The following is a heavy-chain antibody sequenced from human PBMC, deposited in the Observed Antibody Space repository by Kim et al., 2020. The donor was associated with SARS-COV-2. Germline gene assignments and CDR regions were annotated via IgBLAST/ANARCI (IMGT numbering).Heavy chain of an antibody. Sequence: GESLQISCKGSGYNFNNHWIAWVRQKSGKDLEWMGIIYPGDSDTRYSPSFQGQVTMSVDKSTSTAYLQWRSLKASDTAIYYCARQELGDVDSDYYYYYMDVWGKGTTVTVSS. D-gene: IGHD3-16*01. CDR1: GYNFNNHW. V-gene: IGHV5-51*01. CDR2: IYPGDSDT. CDR3: ARQELGDVDSDYYYYYMDV. J-gene: IGHJ6*03.